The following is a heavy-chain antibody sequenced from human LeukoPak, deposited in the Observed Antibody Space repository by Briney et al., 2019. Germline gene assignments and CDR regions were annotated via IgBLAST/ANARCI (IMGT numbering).Heavy chain of an antibody. D-gene: IGHD3-10*01. CDR2: IYTSGST. CDR1: GGSISSYY. CDR3: ATRITMVRGVMPYYYGMDV. Sequence: SETLSLTCTVSGGSISSYYWSWIRQPAGKGLEWIGRIYTSGSTNYNPSLKSRVTMSVDTSKNQFSLKLSSVTAADTAVYYCATRITMVRGVMPYYYGMDVWGQGTTVTVSS. V-gene: IGHV4-4*07. J-gene: IGHJ6*02.